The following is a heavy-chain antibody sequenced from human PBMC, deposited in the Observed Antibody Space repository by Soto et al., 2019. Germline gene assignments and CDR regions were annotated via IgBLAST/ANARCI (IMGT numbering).Heavy chain of an antibody. CDR2: TYYRSRWYN. CDR1: GDSVSSNSAA. D-gene: IGHD2-8*01. J-gene: IGHJ3*02. V-gene: IGHV6-1*01. Sequence: SQTLSLTCAISGDSVSSNSAAWNLIRQSPSRGLEWLGRTYYRSRWYNDYEVYVNSRITINPDTSKNQFSLQLNSVTPEDTAVYYCARALIDAFDIWGQGTVVTVSS. CDR3: ARALIDAFDI.